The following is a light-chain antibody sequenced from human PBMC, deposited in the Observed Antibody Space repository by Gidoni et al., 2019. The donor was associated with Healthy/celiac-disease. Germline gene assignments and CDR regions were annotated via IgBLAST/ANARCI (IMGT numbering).Light chain of an antibody. V-gene: IGKV1-8*01. CDR2: AAS. Sequence: AIRMTQSPSSFSASIGDRVTITCRASQGISSYLAWYQQKPGKAPKLLIYAASTLQSGVPSRFSGSGSGTDFTLTISCLQSEDFATYYCQQYYSYPTFGGGTKVEIK. CDR1: QGISSY. J-gene: IGKJ4*01. CDR3: QQYYSYPT.